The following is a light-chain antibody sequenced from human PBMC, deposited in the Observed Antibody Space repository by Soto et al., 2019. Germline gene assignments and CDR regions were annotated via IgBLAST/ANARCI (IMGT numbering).Light chain of an antibody. Sequence: EIVLTQSPGTLSLSPGDKATVSCRANQSFSRTFLAWYQQKPGQSPKLLIYGGSYRATGIPDRFSGSGSAADFSLTINSLQAEDVAVYYCQTYYRVPLTFGGGTKVELK. V-gene: IGKV3-20*01. CDR1: QSFSRTF. CDR3: QTYYRVPLT. J-gene: IGKJ4*01. CDR2: GGS.